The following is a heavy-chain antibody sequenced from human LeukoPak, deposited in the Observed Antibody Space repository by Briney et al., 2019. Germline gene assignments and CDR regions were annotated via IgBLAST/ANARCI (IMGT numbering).Heavy chain of an antibody. CDR3: AKGKLYYYDSSGYYYFDY. Sequence: PGGSLRLSCAASGFTFSSYAMSWVRQAPGKGLEWVSAISGSGGSTYYADSVKGRFTISRDNSKNTLYLQMNSLRAEDTAVYYCAKGKLYYYDSSGYYYFDYWGQGTLVTVS. J-gene: IGHJ4*02. CDR1: GFTFSSYA. V-gene: IGHV3-23*01. D-gene: IGHD3-22*01. CDR2: ISGSGGST.